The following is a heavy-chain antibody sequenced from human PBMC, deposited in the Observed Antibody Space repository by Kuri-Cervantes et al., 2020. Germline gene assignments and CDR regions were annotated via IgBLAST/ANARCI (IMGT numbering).Heavy chain of an antibody. CDR2: IHYNGNT. D-gene: IGHD3-16*01. Sequence: GSLRLSCTVSGDSVSSGPYYWGWIRQPPGKGLEWIGHIHYNGNTNFNYSLKSRVTISVDTSKNQFSLKLSSVTAAATAVYYCARGPLSSGLRVGRVFDYWGQGTLVTVSS. V-gene: IGHV4-61*01. CDR3: ARGPLSSGLRVGRVFDY. J-gene: IGHJ4*02. CDR1: GDSVSSGPYY.